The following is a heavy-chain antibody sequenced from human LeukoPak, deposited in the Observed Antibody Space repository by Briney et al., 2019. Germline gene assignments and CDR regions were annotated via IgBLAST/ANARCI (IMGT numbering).Heavy chain of an antibody. D-gene: IGHD1-14*01. Sequence: PSGTPSLTCTVSGGSISSYYWSWIRQPPGKGLEWIGYIYYTGNTHYNFSLKSRVTISVATSKNQFSLKLSSVTAADTATYYCAREGRDRNRFEYWGHGTLVTVSS. V-gene: IGHV4-59*01. CDR2: IYYTGNT. CDR3: AREGRDRNRFEY. J-gene: IGHJ4*01. CDR1: GGSISSYY.